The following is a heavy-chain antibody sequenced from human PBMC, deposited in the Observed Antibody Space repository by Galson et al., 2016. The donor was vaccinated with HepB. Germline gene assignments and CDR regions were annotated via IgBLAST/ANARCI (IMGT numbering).Heavy chain of an antibody. CDR1: GFSLTNPRMG. D-gene: IGHD3-10*01. Sequence: LVKPTQTLTLTCAVSGFSLTNPRMGVSWIRQPPGKGLEWIGEINHSGSTNYNPSLKSRVTISVDASKNQFSLKLNSVTAADTAVYYCQYYSYYSHYMDIWGKGTTVTVSS. J-gene: IGHJ6*03. V-gene: IGHV4-4*02. CDR2: INHSGST. CDR3: QYYSYYSHYMDI.